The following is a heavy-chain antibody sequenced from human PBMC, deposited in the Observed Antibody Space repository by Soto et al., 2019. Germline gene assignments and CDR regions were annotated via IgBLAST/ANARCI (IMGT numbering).Heavy chain of an antibody. CDR3: AKDKRGGYNSNWFDP. CDR2: ISYDGSNK. Sequence: GGSLRLSCAASGFTFSSYGMHWVRQAPGNGLEWVAVISYDGSNKYYADSVKGRFTISRDNSKNTLYLQMNSLRAEDTAVYYCAKDKRGGYNSNWFDPWGQGTLVTVSS. V-gene: IGHV3-30*18. D-gene: IGHD1-1*01. J-gene: IGHJ5*02. CDR1: GFTFSSYG.